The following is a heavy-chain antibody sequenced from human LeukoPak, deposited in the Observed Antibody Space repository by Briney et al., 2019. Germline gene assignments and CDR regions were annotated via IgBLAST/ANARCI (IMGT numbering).Heavy chain of an antibody. J-gene: IGHJ4*02. V-gene: IGHV1-18*01. CDR3: ARDSSGSYFEVTDFDY. Sequence: ASVKVSCKASGNTFTSYGISWVRQAPGQGLEWMGWISAYNGNTNYAQKLQGRVTMTTDTSTSTAYMELRSLRSDDTAVYYCARDSSGSYFEVTDFDYWGQGTLVTVSS. D-gene: IGHD1-26*01. CDR1: GNTFTSYG. CDR2: ISAYNGNT.